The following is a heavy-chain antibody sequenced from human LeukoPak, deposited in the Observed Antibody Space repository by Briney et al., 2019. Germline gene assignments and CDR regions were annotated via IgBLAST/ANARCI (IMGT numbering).Heavy chain of an antibody. CDR3: AREMASTRYFDY. D-gene: IGHD5-24*01. CDR1: GGSISSSNW. V-gene: IGHV4-39*02. Sequence: PSETLSLTCVVSGGSISSSNWWSWIRQPPGKGLEWIGTAFFSGSTYYNPSLKSRVTISVDTSKNQFSLKLSSVTAADTAVYYCAREMASTRYFDYWGQGSLVTVSS. J-gene: IGHJ4*02. CDR2: AFFSGST.